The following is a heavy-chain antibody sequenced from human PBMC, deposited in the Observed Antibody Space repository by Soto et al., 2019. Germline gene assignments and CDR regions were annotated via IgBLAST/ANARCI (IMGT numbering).Heavy chain of an antibody. V-gene: IGHV1-18*04. CDR1: GYTFTSCG. CDR2: ISAYNGNT. D-gene: IGHD2-2*01. Sequence: ASVKVSCKASGYTFTSCGISWVRQAPGQGLEWMGWISAYNGNTNYAQKLQGRVTMTTDTSTSTAYMELRSLRSDDTAVYYCARVGCSSTSCPNYYYGMDVWGQGTTVTVSS. J-gene: IGHJ6*02. CDR3: ARVGCSSTSCPNYYYGMDV.